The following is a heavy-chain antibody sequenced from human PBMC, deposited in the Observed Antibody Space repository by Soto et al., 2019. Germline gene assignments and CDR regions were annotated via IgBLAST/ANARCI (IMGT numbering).Heavy chain of an antibody. J-gene: IGHJ4*02. Sequence: SETLSLTCTVSCGSISSGGYYWSWIRQHPGKGLEWIGYIYYSGSTYYNPSLKSRVTISVDTSRNQFSLKLSSVTAAATAVYYCARGLRLLSLGNFDYWGQGTLVTVSS. CDR1: CGSISSGGYY. D-gene: IGHD5-12*01. V-gene: IGHV4-31*03. CDR2: IYYSGST. CDR3: ARGLRLLSLGNFDY.